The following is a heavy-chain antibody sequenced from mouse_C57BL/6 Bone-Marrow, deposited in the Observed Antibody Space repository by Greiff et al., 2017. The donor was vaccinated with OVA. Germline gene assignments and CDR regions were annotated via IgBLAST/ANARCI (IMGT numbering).Heavy chain of an antibody. CDR2: IDPETGGT. Sequence: VQLQQSGAELVRPGASVTLSCKASGYTFTDYEMHWVKQTPVHGLEWIGAIDPETGGTAYNQKFKGKAILTADKSSCTAYMELRSLTSEDSAVYYCTKGGYYYGSIFAYWGQGTLVTVSA. CDR1: GYTFTDYE. V-gene: IGHV1-15*01. CDR3: TKGGYYYGSIFAY. J-gene: IGHJ3*01. D-gene: IGHD1-1*01.